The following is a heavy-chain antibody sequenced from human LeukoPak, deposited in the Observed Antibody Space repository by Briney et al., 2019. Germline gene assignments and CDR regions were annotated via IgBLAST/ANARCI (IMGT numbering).Heavy chain of an antibody. J-gene: IGHJ4*02. CDR1: GGSFSGYY. Sequence: SETLSLTCAVYGGSFSGYYWSWIRQPPGKGLEWIGEINHSGSTNYNPSLKSRVTISVDTSKNQFSLKLSSVTAADTAVYYCASGVEQQLGPGFDYWGQGTLVTVSS. V-gene: IGHV4-34*01. D-gene: IGHD6-13*01. CDR2: INHSGST. CDR3: ASGVEQQLGPGFDY.